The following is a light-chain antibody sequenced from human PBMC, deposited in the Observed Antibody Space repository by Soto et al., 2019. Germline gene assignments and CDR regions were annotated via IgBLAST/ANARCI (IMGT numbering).Light chain of an antibody. Sequence: EIVMTQSPATLSVSPGERATLSCRAGQGVTTNFAWYQQKSGQSPRLLIYDVSIRATGVPARFSATGSETDFTLTISGLQSEDSAVYFCQQYNNWPFPFGQGTRLEIK. CDR3: QQYNNWPFP. CDR2: DVS. J-gene: IGKJ5*01. V-gene: IGKV3-15*01. CDR1: QGVTTN.